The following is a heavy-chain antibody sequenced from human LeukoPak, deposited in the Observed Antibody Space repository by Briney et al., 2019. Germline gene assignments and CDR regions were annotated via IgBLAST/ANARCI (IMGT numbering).Heavy chain of an antibody. V-gene: IGHV4-4*07. CDR2: VYTSGST. Sequence: PSETLSLTCTVSGGSLSSYYWSWIRQPAGKGLEWIGRVYTSGSTNYNPSLKSRVTMSIDTSKNQFSLEVSSVTAADTAVYYCARDIPSGYHDYWGQGTLVTVSS. D-gene: IGHD3-3*01. CDR3: ARDIPSGYHDY. J-gene: IGHJ4*02. CDR1: GGSLSSYY.